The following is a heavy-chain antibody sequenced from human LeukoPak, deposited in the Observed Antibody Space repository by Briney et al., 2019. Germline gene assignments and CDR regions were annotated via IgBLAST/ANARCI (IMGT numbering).Heavy chain of an antibody. CDR2: ISYDGKNK. CDR3: ARLDYDSSGVIDY. D-gene: IGHD3-22*01. J-gene: IGHJ4*02. V-gene: IGHV3-30*04. Sequence: GRSQRLSCAASGFTFSSYAMHWVRQAPGKGLEWVAVISYDGKNKYYADSVKGRFTISRDNSNNTLYLQMNSLRAEDTAVYYCARLDYDSSGVIDYWGQGTLVTVSS. CDR1: GFTFSSYA.